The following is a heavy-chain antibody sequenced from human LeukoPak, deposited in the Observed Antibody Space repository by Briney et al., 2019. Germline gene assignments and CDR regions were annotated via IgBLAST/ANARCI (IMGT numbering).Heavy chain of an antibody. J-gene: IGHJ4*02. V-gene: IGHV4-4*02. CDR2: IYHTGSF. CDR1: GGSISSSNW. Sequence: PSETLSLTCAVSGGSISSSNWWTWVRQPPGKGLEWIGEIYHTGSFNYNPSLKSRVTISVDTSKNQFSLKLSSVTAADTAVYYCAREDPYCSGGSCYNYWGQGTLVTVSS. CDR3: AREDPYCSGGSCYNY. D-gene: IGHD2-15*01.